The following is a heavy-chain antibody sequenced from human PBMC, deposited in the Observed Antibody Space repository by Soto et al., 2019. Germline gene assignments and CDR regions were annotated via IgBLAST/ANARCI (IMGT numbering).Heavy chain of an antibody. CDR1: GFTFSDYY. V-gene: IGHV3-11*01. CDR2: ISSSGSTI. J-gene: IGHJ4*02. CDR3: ARVGEYYYDSSGYPLKETFEY. Sequence: XGSLRLSCAASGFTFSDYYMSWIRHSPGKWLEWVSYISSSGSTIYYADSVKGRFTISRDNAKNSLYLQMNSLRAEDTAVYYCARVGEYYYDSSGYPLKETFEYLGQGTLGIVS. D-gene: IGHD3-22*01.